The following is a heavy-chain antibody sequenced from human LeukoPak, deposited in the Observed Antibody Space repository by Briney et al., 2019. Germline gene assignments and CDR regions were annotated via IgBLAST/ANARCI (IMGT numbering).Heavy chain of an antibody. Sequence: GGSLRLSCATSGFTVNNNYMSWVRQAPGKGLEWDSVIYGAGAGITYYIDSVKGRFTISRDNSRNTVYLQMNSLRAEDTAVYYCARELGDWGQGTLVTVSS. CDR2: IYGAGAGIT. J-gene: IGHJ4*02. CDR1: GFTVNNNY. V-gene: IGHV3-53*01. CDR3: ARELGD.